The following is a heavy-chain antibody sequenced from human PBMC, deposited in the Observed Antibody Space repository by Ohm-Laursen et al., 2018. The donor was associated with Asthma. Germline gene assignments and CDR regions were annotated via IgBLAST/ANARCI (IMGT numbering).Heavy chain of an antibody. J-gene: IGHJ3*02. D-gene: IGHD3-16*01. CDR2: IYYSGST. Sequence: TLSLTCTVSGGSISSSTYYWGWIRQPPGKGLEWIGSIYYSGSTYYNPSLKSRVTVSVDPSKNQFSLNLSSVTAADTAVYYCARHIPGGLITAFHIWGQGTMVTVSS. V-gene: IGHV4-39*01. CDR3: ARHIPGGLITAFHI. CDR1: GGSISSSTYY.